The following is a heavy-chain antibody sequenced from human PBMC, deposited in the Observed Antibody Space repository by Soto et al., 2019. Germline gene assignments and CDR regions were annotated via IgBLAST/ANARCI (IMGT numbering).Heavy chain of an antibody. Sequence: GGSLRLSCAASGFTFNNYAMSWVRQAPGKGLDWVSAISGSGDSTYYADYVKGRFTISRDNSKNTLHLQMNSLTSEDTAVYYCTRKARDQSYYFDYWGQGTLVTVSS. V-gene: IGHV3-23*01. D-gene: IGHD2-2*01. J-gene: IGHJ4*02. CDR1: GFTFNNYA. CDR3: TRKARDQSYYFDY. CDR2: ISGSGDST.